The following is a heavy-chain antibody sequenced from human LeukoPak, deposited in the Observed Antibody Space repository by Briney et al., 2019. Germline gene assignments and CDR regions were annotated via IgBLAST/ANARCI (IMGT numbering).Heavy chain of an antibody. V-gene: IGHV3-9*03. CDR3: ARGSLGYCSGGSCYFDY. CDR2: ISWNSGSI. J-gene: IGHJ4*02. D-gene: IGHD2-15*01. CDR1: GFTFDDYA. Sequence: LRLSCATSGFTFDDYAMHWVRQAPGKGLEWVSGISWNSGSIGYADSVKGRFTISRDNAKNSLYLQMNSLRAEDMALYYCARGSLGYCSGGSCYFDYWGQGTLVTVSS.